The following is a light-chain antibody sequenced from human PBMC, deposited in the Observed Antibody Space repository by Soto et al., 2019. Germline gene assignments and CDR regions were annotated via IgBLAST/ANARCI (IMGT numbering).Light chain of an antibody. V-gene: IGLV1-44*01. Sequence: QSVLTQPPSASGTPGQRVTISCSGSSSNIGSNTVNWYQQLPGTAPKLLIYSNNQRPSGVPDRFSGSKSGTSASLAISGLKSEDDADYYCAAWDDSLIAVFGGGTKLTVL. CDR3: AAWDDSLIAV. CDR2: SNN. J-gene: IGLJ2*01. CDR1: SSNIGSNT.